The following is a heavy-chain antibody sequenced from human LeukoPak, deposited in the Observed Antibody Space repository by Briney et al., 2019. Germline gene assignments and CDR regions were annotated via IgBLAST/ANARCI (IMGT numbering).Heavy chain of an antibody. CDR2: ITPLFGTA. D-gene: IGHD6-19*01. V-gene: IGHV1-69*13. CDR1: GGTFSKYT. Sequence: ASVTVSCKASGGTFSKYTISWVRQRPGQGLEWMGGITPLFGTANYAQKFQGRVTITADESASTAYMELRSLRSDDTAVYYCARKWWAVAGMNYYYGMDVWGQGTTVTVSS. CDR3: ARKWWAVAGMNYYYGMDV. J-gene: IGHJ6*02.